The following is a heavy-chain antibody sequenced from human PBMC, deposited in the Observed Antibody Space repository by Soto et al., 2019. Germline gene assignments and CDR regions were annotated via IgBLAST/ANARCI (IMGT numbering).Heavy chain of an antibody. CDR1: GYTFTSYG. V-gene: IGHV1-18*01. Sequence: ASVKVSCKASGYTFTSYGISWVRQAPGQGLEWMGWISAYNGNTNYAQKLQGRVTMTTDTSTSTAYMELRSLRSDDTAVYYCARDLNVCYSGGWPRYYFYCMDVWGKGTTVTVSS. D-gene: IGHD6-19*01. J-gene: IGHJ6*04. CDR2: ISAYNGNT. CDR3: ARDLNVCYSGGWPRYYFYCMDV.